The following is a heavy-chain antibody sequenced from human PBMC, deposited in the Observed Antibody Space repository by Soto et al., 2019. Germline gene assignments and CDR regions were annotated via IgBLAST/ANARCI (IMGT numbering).Heavy chain of an antibody. CDR1: GDSISNNNFY. CDR3: ARHYGYYSHYMDV. Sequence: QLQLQESGPGLVKPSETLSLTCTVSGDSISNNNFYWGWIRQPPGKGLEWIGTIYYSGSTYYNPSLKSRATISVDTSNNQLSLKLSSVTAADTAVYYCARHYGYYSHYMDVWTKGTTVTVSS. D-gene: IGHD3-10*01. J-gene: IGHJ6*03. V-gene: IGHV4-39*01. CDR2: IYYSGST.